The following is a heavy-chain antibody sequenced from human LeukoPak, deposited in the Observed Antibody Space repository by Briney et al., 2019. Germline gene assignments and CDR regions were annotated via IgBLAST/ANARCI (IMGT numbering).Heavy chain of an antibody. V-gene: IGHV1-69*04. J-gene: IGHJ6*02. CDR3: ARDTSIVVIYYGMDV. CDR2: IIPILGIA. D-gene: IGHD3-22*01. CDR1: GGTFSSYA. Sequence: SVKVSCKASGGTFSSYAISWVRQAPGQGLEWMGRIIPILGIANYAQKFQGRVTITADKSTSTAYMELSSLRSEDTAVYYCARDTSIVVIYYGMDVWGQGTTVTVSS.